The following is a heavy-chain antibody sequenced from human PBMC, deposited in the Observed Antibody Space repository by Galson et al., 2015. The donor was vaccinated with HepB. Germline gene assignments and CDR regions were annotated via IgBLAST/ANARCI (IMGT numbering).Heavy chain of an antibody. J-gene: IGHJ3*02. Sequence: SLRLSCAASGFTFSSYAMHWVRQAPGKGLEWVAVISYDGSNKYYADSVKGRFTISRDNSKNTLYLQMNSLRAEDTAVYYCARGLQNGRRYSYGLKAFDIWGQGTMVTVSS. CDR3: ARGLQNGRRYSYGLKAFDI. CDR1: GFTFSSYA. D-gene: IGHD5-18*01. CDR2: ISYDGSNK. V-gene: IGHV3-30*04.